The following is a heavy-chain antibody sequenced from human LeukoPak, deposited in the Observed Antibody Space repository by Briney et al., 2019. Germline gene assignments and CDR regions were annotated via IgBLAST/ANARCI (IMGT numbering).Heavy chain of an antibody. V-gene: IGHV3-23*01. J-gene: IGHJ6*04. CDR1: GFTFSSSW. CDR2: ISGSGGST. CDR3: AELGITMIGGV. D-gene: IGHD3-10*02. Sequence: PGGSLRLSCAASGFTFSSSWMTWVRQAPGKGLEWVSAISGSGGSTYYADSVKGRFTISRDNAKNSLYLQMNSLRAEDTAVYYCAELGITMIGGVWGKGTTVTISS.